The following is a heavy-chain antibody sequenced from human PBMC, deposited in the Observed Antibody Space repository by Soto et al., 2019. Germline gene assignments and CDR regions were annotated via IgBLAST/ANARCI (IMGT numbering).Heavy chain of an antibody. CDR2: IRDSSDNT. J-gene: IGHJ3*02. CDR1: GFTFGSFA. Sequence: GGSLRLSCAASGFTFGSFAMSWVRQAPGKGLAWVSTIRDSSDNTYYAESVKGRFIISRDTSRNTLYLQMKSLRAEDTAVYYFARSAIATAGTGAFDIWGQGTMVTVSS. V-gene: IGHV3-23*01. D-gene: IGHD6-13*01. CDR3: ARSAIATAGTGAFDI.